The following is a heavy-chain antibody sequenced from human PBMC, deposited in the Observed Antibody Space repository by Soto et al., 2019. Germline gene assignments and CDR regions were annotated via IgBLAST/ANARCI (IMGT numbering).Heavy chain of an antibody. Sequence: GGSLRLSCAASGFTFSGSAMHWVRQASGKGLEWVGRIRSKANSYATAYAASVKGRFTISRDDSKNTAYLQMNSLKTEDTAVYYCTRRGIVVVPAAGRSNYYGMDVWGQGTTVTVSS. CDR3: TRRGIVVVPAAGRSNYYGMDV. CDR1: GFTFSGSA. CDR2: IRSKANSYAT. J-gene: IGHJ6*02. V-gene: IGHV3-73*01. D-gene: IGHD2-2*01.